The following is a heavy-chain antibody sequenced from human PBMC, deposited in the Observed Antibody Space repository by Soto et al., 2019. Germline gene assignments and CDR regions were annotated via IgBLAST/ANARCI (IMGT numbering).Heavy chain of an antibody. J-gene: IGHJ4*02. D-gene: IGHD2-8*02. CDR2: TYFGGST. Sequence: SETLSLTCTVSGGSITSSPSYWGWIRQPPGKGLEWIGSTYFGGSTYYNPSLTGRVTIFVDTSKNQVSLNLNSVTAADTAVYYCARPRHHTALVFDYWGQGALVTVSS. CDR3: ARPRHHTALVFDY. CDR1: GGSITSSPSY. V-gene: IGHV4-39*01.